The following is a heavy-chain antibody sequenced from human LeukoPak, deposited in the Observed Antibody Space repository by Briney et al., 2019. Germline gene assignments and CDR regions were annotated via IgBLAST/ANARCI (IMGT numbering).Heavy chain of an antibody. CDR1: GFTFSHYG. D-gene: IGHD3-10*01. V-gene: IGHV3-30*18. CDR2: ISYDGSNK. CDR3: AKDLLWFGEHGAFDI. J-gene: IGHJ3*02. Sequence: GGSLRLSCAASGFTFSHYGMHWVRQAPGKGLEWVAVISYDGSNKNYANSVKGRFTISRDNSKNTLYLQMNSLRAKDTAVYYCAKDLLWFGEHGAFDIWGQGTMVTVSS.